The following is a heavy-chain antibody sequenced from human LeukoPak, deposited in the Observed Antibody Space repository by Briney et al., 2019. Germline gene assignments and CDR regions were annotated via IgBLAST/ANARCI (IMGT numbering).Heavy chain of an antibody. CDR3: AREYYDILTGYYYFDY. CDR2: IYSGGST. V-gene: IGHV3-53*04. D-gene: IGHD3-9*01. Sequence: GGSLRLSCAASGFTVSSNYMSWVRQAPGKGLEWVSVIYSGGSTYYADSVKGRFTISRHNSKNTLYLQMNSLRAEDTAVYYCAREYYDILTGYYYFDYWGQGTLVTVSS. CDR1: GFTVSSNY. J-gene: IGHJ4*02.